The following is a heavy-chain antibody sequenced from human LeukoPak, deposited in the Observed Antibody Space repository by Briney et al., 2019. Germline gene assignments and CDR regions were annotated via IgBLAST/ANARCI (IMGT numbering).Heavy chain of an antibody. J-gene: IGHJ4*02. CDR1: GFTFTNSG. D-gene: IGHD5-24*01. CDR3: ARDYKYAFDN. CDR2: IGIDSGNT. V-gene: IGHV3-48*01. Sequence: GTSLRLSCAASGFTFTNSGMHWVRQAPGKGLEWISYIGIDSGNTNYADSVKGRFTIFGDKAKNSLYLQMNSLRVEDTAVYYCARDYKYAFDNWGQGTLVTVSS.